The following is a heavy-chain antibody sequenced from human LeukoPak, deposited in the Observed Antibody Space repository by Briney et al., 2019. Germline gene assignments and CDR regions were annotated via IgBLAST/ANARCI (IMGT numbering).Heavy chain of an antibody. CDR3: ARDLSHGVVAGWFDT. Sequence: SETLSLTCTVAGPSISSYYWSWVRQPPGNVLEWVGYISYIGSTNYISSLKSRVTISVDTSKNQFSRKRSSLTAADTAVYYCARDLSHGVVAGWFDTGGQGALVTVSS. CDR1: GPSISSYY. J-gene: IGHJ5*02. V-gene: IGHV4-59*01. CDR2: ISYIGST. D-gene: IGHD2-15*01.